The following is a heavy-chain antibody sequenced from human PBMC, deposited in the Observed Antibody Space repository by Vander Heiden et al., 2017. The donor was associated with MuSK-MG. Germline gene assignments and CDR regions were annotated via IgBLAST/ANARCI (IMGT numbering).Heavy chain of an antibody. D-gene: IGHD5-12*01. CDR1: GDTFTGYY. CDR3: ASYSGYDSGLLG. J-gene: IGHJ4*02. CDR2: INPNSGGT. Sequence: QVQLVQAGAEVKKAGASVKVSGKASGDTFTGYYMHWVRQAPGQGLEWMGWINPNSGGTNYAQKFQGRVTMTRDTSISTAYMELSRLRSDDTAVYYCASYSGYDSGLLGWGQGTLVTVSS. V-gene: IGHV1-2*02.